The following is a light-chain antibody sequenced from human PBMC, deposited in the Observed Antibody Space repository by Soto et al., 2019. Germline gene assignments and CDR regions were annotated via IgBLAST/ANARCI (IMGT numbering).Light chain of an antibody. CDR1: SSDVGAYNL. J-gene: IGLJ1*01. CDR3: SSHAGSNNYV. V-gene: IGLV2-23*01. CDR2: EGT. Sequence: QSVLTQPASVSGSPGQSITISCTGTSSDVGAYNLVSWYQQHPGKAPKVVIYEGTKRPSGVSNRFSGSKSGTTASLTISGLQTEDEADYYCSSHAGSNNYVFGTGTKVTVL.